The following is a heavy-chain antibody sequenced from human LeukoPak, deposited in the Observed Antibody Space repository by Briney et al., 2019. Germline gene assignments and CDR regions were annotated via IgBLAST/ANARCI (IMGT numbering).Heavy chain of an antibody. V-gene: IGHV3-30*02. CDR3: AKLPLWFGDLFFSLPFDY. CDR2: IRYDGSNT. D-gene: IGHD3-10*01. J-gene: IGHJ4*02. Sequence: PGGSLRLSCATSGFTFSSSGMHWVRQAPGKGLEWVAFIRYDGSNTYYADSVKGRFTISRDNSKNMLYLQMISLRAEDTAVYYCAKLPLWFGDLFFSLPFDYWGQGTLVTVSS. CDR1: GFTFSSSG.